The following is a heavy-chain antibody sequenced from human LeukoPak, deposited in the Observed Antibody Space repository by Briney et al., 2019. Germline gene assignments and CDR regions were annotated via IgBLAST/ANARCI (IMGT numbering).Heavy chain of an antibody. Sequence: SQTLSLTCTVAVGSISSGGYYWSWTRQPPGKGLEWIAYISAAGTTFYNPSLKSRVTISLDRSKNQFSLNLTSITAADTAVYYCAGQNVPTPHDYWGQGTQVTVSS. J-gene: IGHJ4*02. CDR2: ISAAGTT. CDR3: AGQNVPTPHDY. D-gene: IGHD2-2*01. V-gene: IGHV4-30-2*01. CDR1: VGSISSGGYY.